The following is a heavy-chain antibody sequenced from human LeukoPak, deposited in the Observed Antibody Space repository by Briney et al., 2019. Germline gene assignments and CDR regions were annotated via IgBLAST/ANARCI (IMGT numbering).Heavy chain of an antibody. V-gene: IGHV3-30*02. D-gene: IGHD1-26*01. CDR2: IRYDGSNK. CDR3: AKGSEVRSGSYLFDY. J-gene: IGHJ4*02. CDR1: GFTFSSYG. Sequence: PGGSLRLSCAASGFTFSSYGMHWVRQAPGKGLEWVAFIRYDGSNKYYADSVKGRFTISRDNSKNTLHLQMNSLRAEDTAVYYCAKGSEVRSGSYLFDYWGQGTLVTVSS.